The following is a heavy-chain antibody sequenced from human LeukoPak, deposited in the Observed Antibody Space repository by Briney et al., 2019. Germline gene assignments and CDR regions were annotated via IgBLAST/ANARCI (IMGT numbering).Heavy chain of an antibody. Sequence: GALRLSCGASGFPFGSYGMHRGRQGPGKGLGWVGGISYDRSNKYYADSVKGRFTISRDNSKNTLHLQINSLRAEDTAVYYCARSYGDHPIKGAFHIWAQGTMVPVSS. J-gene: IGHJ3*02. CDR2: ISYDRSNK. CDR3: ARSYGDHPIKGAFHI. CDR1: GFPFGSYG. D-gene: IGHD4-17*01. V-gene: IGHV3-30-3*01.